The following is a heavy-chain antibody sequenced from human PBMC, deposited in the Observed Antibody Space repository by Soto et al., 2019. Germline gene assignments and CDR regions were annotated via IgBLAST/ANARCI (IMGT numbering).Heavy chain of an antibody. J-gene: IGHJ4*02. CDR1: GGSISSSSYY. D-gene: IGHD3-9*01. CDR2: IYYSGST. V-gene: IGHV4-39*01. Sequence: SETLSLTCTVSGGSISSSSYYWGWIRQPPGKGLEWIGSIYYSGSTYYNPSLKSRVTISVDTSKNQFSLKLSSVTAADTAVYYCAITYYDILTGYPYYFDYWGQGTLVTV. CDR3: AITYYDILTGYPYYFDY.